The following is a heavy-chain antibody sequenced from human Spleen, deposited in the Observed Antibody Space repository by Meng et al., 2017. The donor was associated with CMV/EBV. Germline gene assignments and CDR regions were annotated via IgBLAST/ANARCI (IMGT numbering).Heavy chain of an antibody. CDR1: GGSFSDHS. CDR3: ARGRGGLN. D-gene: IGHD3-10*01. CDR2: INHRGYT. Sequence: TLSLTCAVYGGSFSDHSWSWIRQPPGKGLEWIGEINHRGYTNYNPSLKSRVTMSVDTSKNQFSLSLSSVTAADTAVYYCARGRGGLNWGQGTLVTVSS. V-gene: IGHV4-34*01. J-gene: IGHJ4*02.